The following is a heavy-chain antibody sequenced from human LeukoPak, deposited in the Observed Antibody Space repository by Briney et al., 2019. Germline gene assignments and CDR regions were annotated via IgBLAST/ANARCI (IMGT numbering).Heavy chain of an antibody. CDR1: GFTVSSNS. Sequence: GGSLRLSCTVSGFTVSSNSMRWVRQAPGKGLEWVSFIYSGTIHYSDSVKGRFTISRDNSKNTLYLQMNSLRAEDTAVYYCARRAGAYSHPYDYWGQGTLVTVSS. D-gene: IGHD4/OR15-4a*01. J-gene: IGHJ4*02. CDR2: IYSGTI. CDR3: ARRAGAYSHPYDY. V-gene: IGHV3-53*01.